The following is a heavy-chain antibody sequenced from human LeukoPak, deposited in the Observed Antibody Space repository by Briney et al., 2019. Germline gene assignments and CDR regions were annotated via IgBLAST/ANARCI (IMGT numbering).Heavy chain of an antibody. CDR2: IIPIFGTA. Sequence: SVKVSCKASGYTFTSYYMHWVRQAPGQGLEWMGGIIPIFGTANYAQKFQGRVTITADESTSTAYMELSSLRSEDTAVYYCASSESGGYCYYGMDVWGQGTTVTVSS. D-gene: IGHD3-10*01. CDR1: GYTFTSYY. J-gene: IGHJ6*02. V-gene: IGHV1-69*13. CDR3: ASSESGGYCYYGMDV.